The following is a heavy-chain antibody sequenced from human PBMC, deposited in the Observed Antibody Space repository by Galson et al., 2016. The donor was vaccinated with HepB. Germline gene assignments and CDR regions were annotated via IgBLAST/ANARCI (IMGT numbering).Heavy chain of an antibody. CDR1: GFTFGTYA. J-gene: IGHJ6*02. V-gene: IGHV3-23*01. Sequence: SLRLSCAASGFTFGTYAMTWVRQAPGKGLEWVSTIFPGGSANYADSLKGRFTISRDNSKNTVYLQMNSLRAEDTAIYYCAKDPRVGQSRGRGMDVWGRGTTVTVSS. D-gene: IGHD2-2*01. CDR2: IFPGGSA. CDR3: AKDPRVGQSRGRGMDV.